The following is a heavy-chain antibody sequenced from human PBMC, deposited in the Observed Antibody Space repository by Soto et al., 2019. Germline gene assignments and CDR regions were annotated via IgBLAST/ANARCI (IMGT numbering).Heavy chain of an antibody. D-gene: IGHD6-13*01. J-gene: IGHJ4*02. Sequence: QVQLVQSGAEMKEPGASVKVSCNASGYTLTNYCISWVRQAPGQGLEWMGWISAYNGDTNNAQKVQGRVTMTTATSTNTAYMALRSLRSDDTAVYYCATVPRTIAATGSLAFWCKGTLVTVSS. V-gene: IGHV1-18*01. CDR2: ISAYNGDT. CDR1: GYTLTNYC. CDR3: ATVPRTIAATGSLAF.